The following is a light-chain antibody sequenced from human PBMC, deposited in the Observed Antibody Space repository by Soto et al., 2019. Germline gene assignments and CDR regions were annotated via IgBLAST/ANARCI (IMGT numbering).Light chain of an antibody. J-gene: IGKJ3*01. CDR3: QQSYSTPLFT. V-gene: IGKV1-39*01. Sequence: DIQMTQSPSSLSASVGDRVTITCRASQSLSTYLNWYQQKPGKAPKLLIYAAYSLQSGVPSRFSGSGSGTDFTLTISSLQPEDFATYYCQQSYSTPLFTFGPGTKVDIK. CDR2: AAY. CDR1: QSLSTY.